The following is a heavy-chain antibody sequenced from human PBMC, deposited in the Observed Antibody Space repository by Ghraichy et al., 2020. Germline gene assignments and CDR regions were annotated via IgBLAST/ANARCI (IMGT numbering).Heavy chain of an antibody. CDR3: ARELYSYGTGGTFDN. D-gene: IGHD5-18*01. J-gene: IGHJ4*02. Sequence: SETLSLTCAVYGGSFSGYYWSWIRQPPGKGLEWIGEINHSGSTNYNPSLKSRVTISVDTSKNQLSLKLSSVTAADTAVYYCARELYSYGTGGTFDNWGQGTLVTVSS. CDR1: GGSFSGYY. CDR2: INHSGST. V-gene: IGHV4-34*01.